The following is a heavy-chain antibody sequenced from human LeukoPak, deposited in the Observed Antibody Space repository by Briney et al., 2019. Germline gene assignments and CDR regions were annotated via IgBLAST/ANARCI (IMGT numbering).Heavy chain of an antibody. CDR1: GFTFTSSA. D-gene: IGHD3-16*02. Sequence: SLKLSCKASGFTFTSSAMQWVRQARGQRLEWIGWIVVGSGNTNYAQKFKERVTITRDMSTSTAYMELSSLRSEDTAVYYCAAQPHDYDYVWGSYRWSDAFDIWGQGTMVTVSS. CDR3: AAQPHDYDYVWGSYRWSDAFDI. J-gene: IGHJ3*02. V-gene: IGHV1-58*02. CDR2: IVVGSGNT.